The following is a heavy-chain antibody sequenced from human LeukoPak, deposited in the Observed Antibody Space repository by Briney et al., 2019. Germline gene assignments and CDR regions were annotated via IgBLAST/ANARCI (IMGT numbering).Heavy chain of an antibody. D-gene: IGHD2/OR15-2a*01. Sequence: GGSLRLSCAASEFTFSSYAMQWGRQAPGRGLEWGSGISARGGSTYYADSVKGRFTISRHNSKNKLYLQMNSLRAEDTAIYYCAKYVSAKGPPYGLDVWGQGTTVTVSS. CDR1: EFTFSSYA. CDR2: ISARGGST. J-gene: IGHJ6*02. V-gene: IGHV3-23*01. CDR3: AKYVSAKGPPYGLDV.